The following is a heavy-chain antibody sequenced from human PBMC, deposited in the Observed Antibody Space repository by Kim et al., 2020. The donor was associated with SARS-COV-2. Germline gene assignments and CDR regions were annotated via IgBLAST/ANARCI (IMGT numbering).Heavy chain of an antibody. Sequence: SETLSLTCTVSGGSISSSSYYWGWIRQPPGKGLEWIGSIYYSGSTYYNPSLKSRVTISVDTSKNQFSLKLSSVTAADTAVYYCARQGPGVPGGQYYYYYYGMDVWGQGTTVTVSS. D-gene: IGHD3-10*01. CDR1: GGSISSSSYY. V-gene: IGHV4-39*01. CDR3: ARQGPGVPGGQYYYYYYGMDV. J-gene: IGHJ6*02. CDR2: IYYSGST.